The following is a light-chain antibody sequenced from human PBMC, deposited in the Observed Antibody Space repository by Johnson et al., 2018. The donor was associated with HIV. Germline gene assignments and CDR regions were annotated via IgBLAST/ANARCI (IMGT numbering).Light chain of an antibody. CDR3: ATWDTGLSAGV. Sequence: QSVLTQPPSVSAAPGQKVTFSCSGSTSNIGNNDVSWYRHLPGTAPKLLIYDNYKRPSGIPDRFSGSKSGTSATLDITGLQTGDEADYYCATWDTGLSAGVFGTGTKVTVL. J-gene: IGLJ1*01. CDR1: TSNIGNND. V-gene: IGLV1-51*01. CDR2: DNY.